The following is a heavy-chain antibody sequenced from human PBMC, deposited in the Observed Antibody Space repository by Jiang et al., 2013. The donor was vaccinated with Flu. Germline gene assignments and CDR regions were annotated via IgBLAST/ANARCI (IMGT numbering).Heavy chain of an antibody. CDR2: INPSGGST. D-gene: IGHD5-24*01. J-gene: IGHJ3*02. V-gene: IGHV1-46*01. CDR1: GYTFTSYY. Sequence: SGAEVKKPGASVKVSCKASGYTFTSYYIHWVRQAPGQGLEWMGIINPSGGSTSYAQKFQGRVTMTRDTSTSTVYMELSSLRSEDTAVYYCARDHKMATISSHDAFDIWGQGTMVTVSS. CDR3: ARDHKMATISSHDAFDI.